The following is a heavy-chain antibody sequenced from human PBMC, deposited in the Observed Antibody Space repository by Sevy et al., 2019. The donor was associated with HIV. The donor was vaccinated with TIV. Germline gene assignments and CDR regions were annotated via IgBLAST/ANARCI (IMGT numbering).Heavy chain of an antibody. J-gene: IGHJ4*02. V-gene: IGHV3-33*01. Sequence: GGSLRLSCAATGFTFSNFAMHWVRQAPGKGMEWVAIIWSDGAYQYHGDSVKGRFTISRDNSKNTLYLQMNNVRVEDTAVYYCARGGYYYDNAAYYALDSWGQGTLVTVSS. CDR3: ARGGYYYDNAAYYALDS. CDR2: IWSDGAYQ. CDR1: GFTFSNFA. D-gene: IGHD3-22*01.